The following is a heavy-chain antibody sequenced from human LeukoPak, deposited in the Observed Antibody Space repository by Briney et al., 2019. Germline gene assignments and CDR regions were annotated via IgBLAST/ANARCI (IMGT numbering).Heavy chain of an antibody. CDR3: ARGYTGSHRGIDY. V-gene: IGHV3-11*01. J-gene: IGHJ4*02. CDR1: GFTFSDHY. Sequence: PGGSLRLSCAASGFTFSDHYMSWIRQAPGKGLEWVAYISNSDSTIDYADSVRGRFIISRDNAKNSLYLQMGSLRGEDTAVYLCARGYTGSHRGIDYWGQGTLVTVSS. D-gene: IGHD1-26*01. CDR2: ISNSDSTI.